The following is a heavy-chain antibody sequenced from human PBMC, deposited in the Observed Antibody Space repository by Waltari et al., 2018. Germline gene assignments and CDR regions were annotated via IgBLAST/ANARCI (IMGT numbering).Heavy chain of an antibody. J-gene: IGHJ4*02. D-gene: IGHD3-10*01. Sequence: QVQLQESGAGLVKPSETLSLTCTVSGGSISSYYWRWNRQPPGKGLEWIGYIYYSGSTNYNPSLKSRVTISVDTSKNQFSLKLSSVTAADTAVYYCARGGWVRGVLFDYWGQGTLVTVSS. V-gene: IGHV4-59*01. CDR2: IYYSGST. CDR1: GGSISSYY. CDR3: ARGGWVRGVLFDY.